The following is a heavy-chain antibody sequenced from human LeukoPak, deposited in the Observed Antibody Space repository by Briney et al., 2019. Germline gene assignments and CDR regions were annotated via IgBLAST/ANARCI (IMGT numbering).Heavy chain of an antibody. CDR3: ARDGGGDIVVAFAFDI. J-gene: IGHJ3*02. D-gene: IGHD2-15*01. Sequence: GGSLRLSCAASGFTFSNYWMSWVRQAPGKGLEWVSHINQDGSEKYYVDSVKGRFTISGDNAKNSLYLQMNSLRAEDTAVYYCARDGGGDIVVAFAFDIWGQGTMVTVSS. V-gene: IGHV3-7*04. CDR1: GFTFSNYW. CDR2: INQDGSEK.